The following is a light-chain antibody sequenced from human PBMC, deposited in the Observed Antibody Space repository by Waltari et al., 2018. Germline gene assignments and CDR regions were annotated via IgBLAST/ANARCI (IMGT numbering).Light chain of an antibody. V-gene: IGKV3-11*01. CDR1: ENAFQY. Sequence: EIVLTQSPATLSLSPGERANLSCRARENAFQYVAWYQQRPGQAPRLLISDASNRATGVPDRFDAVGSGTDFTLTISSLEPEDFAVYYCQQRNDWPLTFGGGTRVEIK. J-gene: IGKJ4*01. CDR2: DAS. CDR3: QQRNDWPLT.